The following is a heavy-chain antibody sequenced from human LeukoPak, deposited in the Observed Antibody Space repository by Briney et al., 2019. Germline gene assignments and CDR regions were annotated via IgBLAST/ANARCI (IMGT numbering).Heavy chain of an antibody. D-gene: IGHD6-19*01. Sequence: SETLSLTCTVSGGSISSYYWSWIRQPAGKGLEWVGRIYTSGSTNYNASLKRRVTMSVQTSKNQFSLKLSSVTAADTAVYYCARDDGAVVGIGFNWFDPWGQGTLVTVSS. CDR1: GGSISSYY. J-gene: IGHJ5*02. CDR2: IYTSGST. CDR3: ARDDGAVVGIGFNWFDP. V-gene: IGHV4-4*07.